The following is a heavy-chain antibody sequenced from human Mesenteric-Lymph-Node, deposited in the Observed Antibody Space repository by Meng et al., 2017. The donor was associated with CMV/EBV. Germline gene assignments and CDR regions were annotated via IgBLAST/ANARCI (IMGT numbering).Heavy chain of an antibody. V-gene: IGHV3-52*01. Sequence: GESLKISCAASGFTFSSSWMHWVCQAPEKGLEWVADIKCDGSEKYYVDSVKGRLTISRDSAKNSLYLQMNSLRAEDTAVYYCARDGGGGDYGEWGQGTLVTVSS. J-gene: IGHJ4*02. CDR3: ARDGGGGDYGE. CDR1: GFTFSSSW. D-gene: IGHD4-17*01. CDR2: IKCDGSEK.